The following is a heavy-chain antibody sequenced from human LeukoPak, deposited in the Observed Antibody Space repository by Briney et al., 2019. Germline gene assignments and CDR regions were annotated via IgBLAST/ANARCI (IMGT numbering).Heavy chain of an antibody. Sequence: PSETLSLTCGVSVGSISSGNWWSWVRQSPGKGLEWIGEIYHNGTPNYNPSLKSRVTISADTFKNHFSLKLTSVTAADTAVYYCATAPILRGEGGEHYKYGMDVWGQGTTVIVSS. D-gene: IGHD2-2*02. J-gene: IGHJ6*02. CDR3: ATAPILRGEGGEHYKYGMDV. V-gene: IGHV4/OR15-8*01. CDR1: VGSISSGNW. CDR2: IYHNGTP.